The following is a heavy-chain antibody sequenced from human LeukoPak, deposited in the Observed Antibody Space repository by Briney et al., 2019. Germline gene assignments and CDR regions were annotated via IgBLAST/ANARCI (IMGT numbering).Heavy chain of an antibody. CDR3: ARGSSSSSSDY. V-gene: IGHV1-2*02. CDR1: GYTFTGYY. CDR2: INPNSGGT. J-gene: IGHJ4*02. D-gene: IGHD6-13*01. Sequence: ASVKVSCKASGYTFTGYYIHWMRQAPGQGLEWMGWINPNSGGTNYAQKFQGRVTMTRDTSISTAYMELSRLRSEDTAVYYCARGSSSSSSDYWGQGTLVTVSS.